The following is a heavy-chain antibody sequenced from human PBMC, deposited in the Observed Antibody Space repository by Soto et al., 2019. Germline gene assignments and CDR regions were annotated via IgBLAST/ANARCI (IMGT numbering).Heavy chain of an antibody. V-gene: IGHV4-59*01. CDR1: GGSISSYY. CDR3: ARAYTAMVYFDY. J-gene: IGHJ4*02. Sequence: SGTLSLTCTVSGGSISSYYLHWVRQPPGKGLEWIRYIYYSGSTIYNPSLKRRVTISLDTSKKQFSLKLSSVTAADTAVYYCARAYTAMVYFDYWGQGTLVTVSS. CDR2: IYYSGST. D-gene: IGHD5-18*01.